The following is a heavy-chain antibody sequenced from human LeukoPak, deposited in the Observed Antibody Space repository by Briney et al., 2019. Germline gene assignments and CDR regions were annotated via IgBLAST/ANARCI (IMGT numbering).Heavy chain of an antibody. Sequence: SETLSLTCAVSGGSISSSNWWSWIRQPPGKGLEWIGYIYYSGSTNYNPSLKSRVTISVDTSKNQFSLKLSSVTAADTAVYYCATGGSGWYRYWGQGTLVTVSS. J-gene: IGHJ4*02. CDR2: IYYSGST. CDR1: GGSISSSNW. V-gene: IGHV4-61*01. D-gene: IGHD6-19*01. CDR3: ATGGSGWYRY.